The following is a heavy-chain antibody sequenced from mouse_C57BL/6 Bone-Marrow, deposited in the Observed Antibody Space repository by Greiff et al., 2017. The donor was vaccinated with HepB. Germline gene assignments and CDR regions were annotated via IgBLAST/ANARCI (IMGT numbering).Heavy chain of an antibody. Sequence: QVQLQESGAELVRPGTSVKMSCKASGYTFTNYWIGWAKQRPGHGLEWIGDIYPGGGYTNYNEKFKGKATLTADKSSSTAYMQFSSLTSEDSAIYYCARSWGIYYYGSSPWFAYWGQGTLVTVSA. V-gene: IGHV1-63*01. J-gene: IGHJ3*01. D-gene: IGHD1-1*01. CDR1: GYTFTNYW. CDR3: ARSWGIYYYGSSPWFAY. CDR2: IYPGGGYT.